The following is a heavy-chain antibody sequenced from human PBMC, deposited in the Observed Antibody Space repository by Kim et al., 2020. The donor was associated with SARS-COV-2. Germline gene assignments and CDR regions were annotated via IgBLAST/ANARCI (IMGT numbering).Heavy chain of an antibody. CDR3: AIAGYYYDSSGLFDY. J-gene: IGHJ4*02. CDR2: FDPEDGET. Sequence: ASVKVSCKVSGYTLTELSMHWVRQAPGKGLEWMGGFDPEDGETIYAQKFQGRVTMTEDTSTDTAYMELSSLRSEDTAVYYCAIAGYYYDSSGLFDYWGQGTLVTVSS. V-gene: IGHV1-24*01. D-gene: IGHD3-22*01. CDR1: GYTLTELS.